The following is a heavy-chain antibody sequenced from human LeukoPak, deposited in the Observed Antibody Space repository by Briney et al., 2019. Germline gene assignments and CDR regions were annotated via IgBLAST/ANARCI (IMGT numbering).Heavy chain of an antibody. V-gene: IGHV1-2*06. Sequence: GASVTVSCKASGYTFTGYYMHWVRQAPGQGLEWVGRINPNSGGTNYAQKFQGRGTMTRDTSISTAYMELSRLRSDDTAVYYFARDDYSSGYYLDYWGQGTLVTV. D-gene: IGHD3-22*01. J-gene: IGHJ4*02. CDR1: GYTFTGYY. CDR3: ARDDYSSGYYLDY. CDR2: INPNSGGT.